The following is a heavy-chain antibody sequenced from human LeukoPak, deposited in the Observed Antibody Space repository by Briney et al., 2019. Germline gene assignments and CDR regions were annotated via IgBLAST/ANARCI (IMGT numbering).Heavy chain of an antibody. J-gene: IGHJ3*02. CDR1: GYTFTSYD. CDR3: ARDDYDILTGYGPPNAFDI. CDR2: MNPDSGNT. D-gene: IGHD3-9*01. Sequence: ASVKVSCKASGYTFTSYDINWVRQATGQGLEWMGWMNPDSGNTGYAQKFQGRVTMTRNTSISTAYMELSSLRSEDTAVYYCARDDYDILTGYGPPNAFDIWGQGTMVTVSS. V-gene: IGHV1-8*01.